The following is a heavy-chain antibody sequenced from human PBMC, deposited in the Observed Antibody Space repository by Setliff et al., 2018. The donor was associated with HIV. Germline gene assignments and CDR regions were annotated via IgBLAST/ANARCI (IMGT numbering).Heavy chain of an antibody. Sequence: ASVKVSCKASGYTFTSYDINWVRQATGQGLEWMGWVNPNSGNTGYAQKFQGRVTMTRNTSISTAYMELSSLRSEDTAVYYCARDRPPSPGSLISLDAFDIWGQGTMVTVSS. V-gene: IGHV1-8*02. D-gene: IGHD6-6*01. J-gene: IGHJ3*02. CDR3: ARDRPPSPGSLISLDAFDI. CDR1: GYTFTSYD. CDR2: VNPNSGNT.